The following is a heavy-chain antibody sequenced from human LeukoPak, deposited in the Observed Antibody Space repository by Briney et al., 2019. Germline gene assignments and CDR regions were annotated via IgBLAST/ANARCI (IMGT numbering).Heavy chain of an antibody. CDR3: ARGYCSGGSCGGGDYDFDY. V-gene: IGHV1-3*01. J-gene: IGHJ4*02. D-gene: IGHD2-15*01. Sequence: ASVKVSCKASGYTFTSYAMHWVRQAPGQRLEWMGWINAGNGNTKYSQKFQGRVTITRDTSASTAYMELSSLRSEGTAVYYCARGYCSGGSCGGGDYDFDYWGQGTLVTVSS. CDR1: GYTFTSYA. CDR2: INAGNGNT.